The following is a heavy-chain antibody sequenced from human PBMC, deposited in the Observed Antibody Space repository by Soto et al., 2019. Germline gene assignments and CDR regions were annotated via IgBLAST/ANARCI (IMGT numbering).Heavy chain of an antibody. Sequence: QVQLVQSGAEVKKPGASVKVSCKASGYTFTSYGISWVRQAPGQGHEWMGWISAYNGNTNYAQKLQGRVTMTTDTSTSTAYMELRSLRSDDTAVYYCARDRGYVIHYYYYGMDVWGQGTTVTVSS. V-gene: IGHV1-18*04. CDR1: GYTFTSYG. CDR3: ARDRGYVIHYYYYGMDV. D-gene: IGHD5-12*01. CDR2: ISAYNGNT. J-gene: IGHJ6*02.